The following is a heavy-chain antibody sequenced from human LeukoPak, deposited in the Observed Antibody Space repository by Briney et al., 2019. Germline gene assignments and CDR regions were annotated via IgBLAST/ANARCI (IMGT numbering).Heavy chain of an antibody. CDR2: INPNSGGT. J-gene: IGHJ5*02. CDR3: ARDTTLITYWFDP. Sequence: ASVEVSCKASGYTFTGYYIHWVRQAPGQGLEWMGWINPNSGGTNYAQKFQGRVTMTRDTSISTAYMELNRLRSDDTAVYYCARDTTLITYWFDPWGQGTLVTVSS. D-gene: IGHD1-1*01. V-gene: IGHV1-2*02. CDR1: GYTFTGYY.